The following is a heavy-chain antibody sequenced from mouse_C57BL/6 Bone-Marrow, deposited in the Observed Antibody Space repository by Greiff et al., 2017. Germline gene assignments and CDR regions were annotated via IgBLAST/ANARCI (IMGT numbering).Heavy chain of an antibody. J-gene: IGHJ2*01. CDR1: GYTFTSYW. V-gene: IGHV1-5*01. D-gene: IGHD3-2*02. CDR3: TRAQAKDY. CDR2: IYPGNSDT. Sequence: EVQLQQSGTVLARPGASVKMSCKTSGYTFTSYWMHWVKQRPGQGLEWIGAIYPGNSDTSYNQKFKGKAKLTAVTSASTAYMALSSLTNEDSAVYYCTRAQAKDYWGQGTTLTVSS.